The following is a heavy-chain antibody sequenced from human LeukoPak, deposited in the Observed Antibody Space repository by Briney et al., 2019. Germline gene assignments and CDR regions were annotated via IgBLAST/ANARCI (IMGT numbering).Heavy chain of an antibody. J-gene: IGHJ4*02. CDR2: INPNSGGT. CDR3: ARGAGRMATITDY. V-gene: IGHV1-2*02. D-gene: IGHD5-24*01. Sequence: ASVKVSCKASGYTFTGYYMHWVRQAPGQGLEWMGWINPNSGGTNYAQKFQGRVTMTRDTSISTAYMELSRLRSDDTAAYYCARGAGRMATITDYWGQGTLVTVSS. CDR1: GYTFTGYY.